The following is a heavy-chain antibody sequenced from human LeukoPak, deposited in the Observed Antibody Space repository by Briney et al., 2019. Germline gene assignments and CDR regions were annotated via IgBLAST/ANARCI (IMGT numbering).Heavy chain of an antibody. V-gene: IGHV3-11*05. CDR1: GFSFSDYY. J-gene: IGHJ4*02. D-gene: IGHD6-19*01. CDR2: ISSTGSYT. Sequence: GGSLRLSCAASGFSFSDYYMSWIRQAPGKGLEWVSHISSTGSYTDYADSVKGRFTISRDNAKNSLYLQMNSLRAEDTAVYYCARAAAVAGLSDYWGQGTLVTISS. CDR3: ARAAAVAGLSDY.